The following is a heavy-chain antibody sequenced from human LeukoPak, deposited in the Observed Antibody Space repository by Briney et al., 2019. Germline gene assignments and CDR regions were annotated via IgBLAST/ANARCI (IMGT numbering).Heavy chain of an antibody. Sequence: SETLSLTCTVSGGSISSYYWSWIRQPPGKGLEWIGYIYYSGSTNYNPSLKSRVTISVDTSKNQFSLKLSSVTAADTAVYYCARQREYYESSGYYSFDYWGQGTLVTVSS. CDR2: IYYSGST. CDR3: ARQREYYESSGYYSFDY. D-gene: IGHD3-22*01. CDR1: GGSISSYY. J-gene: IGHJ4*02. V-gene: IGHV4-59*08.